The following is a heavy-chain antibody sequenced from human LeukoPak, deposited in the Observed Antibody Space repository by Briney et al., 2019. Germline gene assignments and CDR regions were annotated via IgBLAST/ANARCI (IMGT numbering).Heavy chain of an antibody. CDR1: GGSISSGSYY. CDR3: AREGSSYGASGYYYYYGMDV. CDR2: IYTSGSA. D-gene: IGHD5-18*01. J-gene: IGHJ6*02. Sequence: SETLSLTCTVSGGSISSGSYYWSWIRQPAGKGLEWIGHIYTSGSANYNPSLKSRVTISVDASRNQFSLKLSSVTAADTAVYYCAREGSSYGASGYYYYYGMDVWGQGTTVTVSS. V-gene: IGHV4-61*09.